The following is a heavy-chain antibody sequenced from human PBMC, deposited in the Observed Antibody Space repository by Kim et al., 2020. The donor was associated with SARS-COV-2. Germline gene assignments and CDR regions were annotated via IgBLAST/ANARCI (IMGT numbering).Heavy chain of an antibody. CDR2: TYYRSKWYN. J-gene: IGHJ4*02. V-gene: IGHV6-1*01. CDR3: ASVYYDILTGYLHFDY. Sequence: SQTLSLTCAISGDSVSSNSAAWNWIRQSPSRGLEWLGRTYYRSKWYNDYAVSVKSRITINPDTSKNQFSLQLNSVTPEDTAVYYCASVYYDILTGYLHFDYWGQGTLVTVSS. CDR1: GDSVSSNSAA. D-gene: IGHD3-9*01.